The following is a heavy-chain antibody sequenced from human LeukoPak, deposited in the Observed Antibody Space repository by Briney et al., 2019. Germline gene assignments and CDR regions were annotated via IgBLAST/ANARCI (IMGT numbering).Heavy chain of an antibody. V-gene: IGHV5-10-1*01. D-gene: IGHD3-10*01. CDR2: IDPSDSYT. CDR1: GYSFTSYW. CDR3: ARLDYYGSGSYYSLDP. J-gene: IGHJ5*02. Sequence: GEPLRISCKGSGYSFTSYWISWVRQMPGKGLEWMGRIDPSDSYTNYSPSFQGHVTISADKSISTAYLQWSSLKASDTAMYYCARLDYYGSGSYYSLDPWGQGTLVTVSS.